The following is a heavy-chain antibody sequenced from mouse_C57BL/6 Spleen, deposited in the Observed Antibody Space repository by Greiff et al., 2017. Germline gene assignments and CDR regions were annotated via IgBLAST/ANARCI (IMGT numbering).Heavy chain of an antibody. CDR2: IYPGSGST. D-gene: IGHD2-5*01. J-gene: IGHJ4*01. CDR3: ARMGYYSNYEEGMDY. Sequence: QVQLQQPGAELVKPGASVKMSCKASGYTFTSYWITWVKQRPGQGLEWIGDIYPGSGSTNYNEKFKSKATLTVDTSSSTAYMQLSSLTSEDSAVYYCARMGYYSNYEEGMDYWGQGTSVTVSS. CDR1: GYTFTSYW. V-gene: IGHV1-55*01.